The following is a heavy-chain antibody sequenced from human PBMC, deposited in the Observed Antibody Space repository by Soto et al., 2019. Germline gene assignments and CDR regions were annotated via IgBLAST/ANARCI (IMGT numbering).Heavy chain of an antibody. CDR1: GFTFSSYG. CDR3: AKDLYYDYVWGSYRHRNTYYYYGMDV. CDR2: ISYDGSNK. Sequence: GGSLRLSCAASGFTFSSYGMHWVRQAPGKGLEWVAVISYDGSNKYYADSVKGRFTISRDNSKNTLYLQMNSLRAEDTAVYYCAKDLYYDYVWGSYRHRNTYYYYGMDVWGQGTTVTVSS. J-gene: IGHJ6*02. D-gene: IGHD3-16*02. V-gene: IGHV3-30*18.